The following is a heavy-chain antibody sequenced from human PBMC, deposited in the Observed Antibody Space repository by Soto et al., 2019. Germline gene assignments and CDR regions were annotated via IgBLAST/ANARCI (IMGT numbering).Heavy chain of an antibody. D-gene: IGHD3-3*01. V-gene: IGHV1-24*01. Sequence: ASVKVSCKVSGYTLTELSMHWVRQAPGKGLEWMGGFDPEDGETIYAQKFQGRVTMTEDTSTDTAYMELSSLRSEDTAVYYCATGIRFLEWPQYANWFDPWGQGTLVTVSS. CDR2: FDPEDGET. CDR3: ATGIRFLEWPQYANWFDP. J-gene: IGHJ5*02. CDR1: GYTLTELS.